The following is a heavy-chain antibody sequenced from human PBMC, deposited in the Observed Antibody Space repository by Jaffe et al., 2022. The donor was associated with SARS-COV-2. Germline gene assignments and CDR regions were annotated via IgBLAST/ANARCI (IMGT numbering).Heavy chain of an antibody. CDR2: IKQDGSEK. Sequence: EVQLVESGGGLVQPGESLRLSCAASGFTLSSYWMSWVRQAPGKGLEWVANIKQDGSEKYYVDSVKGRFIISRDNAKNSLYLQMNSLRVEDSAVYYCARGDGYWGQGTLVTVSS. J-gene: IGHJ4*02. CDR3: ARGDGY. V-gene: IGHV3-7*03. CDR1: GFTLSSYW.